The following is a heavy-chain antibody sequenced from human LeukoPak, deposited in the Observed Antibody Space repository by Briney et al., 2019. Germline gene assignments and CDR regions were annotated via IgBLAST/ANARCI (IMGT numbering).Heavy chain of an antibody. CDR3: AKDIVFIAVAGLFFDP. Sequence: GGSLRLSCAASGFTFSSYGMHWVRQAPGKGLEWVAFIRYDGSNKYYADSVKGRFTISRDNSKNTLYLQMNSLRAEDTAVYYCAKDIVFIAVAGLFFDPWGQGTLVTVSP. J-gene: IGHJ5*02. D-gene: IGHD6-19*01. CDR1: GFTFSSYG. CDR2: IRYDGSNK. V-gene: IGHV3-30*02.